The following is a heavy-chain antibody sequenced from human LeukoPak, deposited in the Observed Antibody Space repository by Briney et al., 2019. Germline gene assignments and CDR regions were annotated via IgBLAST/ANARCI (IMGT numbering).Heavy chain of an antibody. D-gene: IGHD5-18*01. Sequence: PSETLSLTCTVSGGSISSYYWSWIRQHPGKGLEWIGYIYYSGSTYYNPSLKSRVTISEDTSKNQFSLKLSSVTAADTAVYYCASRIGYSYGIDYWGQGTLVTVSS. CDR3: ASRIGYSYGIDY. V-gene: IGHV4-59*06. CDR2: IYYSGST. CDR1: GGSISSYY. J-gene: IGHJ4*02.